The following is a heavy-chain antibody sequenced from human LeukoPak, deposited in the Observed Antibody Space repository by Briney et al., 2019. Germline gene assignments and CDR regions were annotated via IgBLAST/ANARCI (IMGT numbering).Heavy chain of an antibody. J-gene: IGHJ4*02. CDR1: GFTFSNYW. V-gene: IGHV3-74*01. CDR2: INTDGSII. CDR3: ARLGIITAAGSNDY. Sequence: PGGSLRLSCAASGFTFSNYWMQWVRQAPGKGLVWVSHINTDGSIINYADSVKGRFTISRDNAKNSLYLQMNSLRAEDTAVYYCARLGIITAAGSNDYWGQGTLVTVSS. D-gene: IGHD6-13*01.